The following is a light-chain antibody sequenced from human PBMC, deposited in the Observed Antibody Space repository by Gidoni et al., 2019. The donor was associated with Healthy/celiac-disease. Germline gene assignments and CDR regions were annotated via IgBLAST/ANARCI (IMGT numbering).Light chain of an antibody. Sequence: DIQMTQSPSSLSASVGDRVTITCQASQDISNYLNWYQQKPGKAPKLLIYDASNLETGVPSMFSVSGSGTDFTFTISSLQPEDIATYYCQQYDNLPRTFGQGTKLEIK. V-gene: IGKV1-33*01. CDR3: QQYDNLPRT. CDR1: QDISNY. J-gene: IGKJ2*01. CDR2: DAS.